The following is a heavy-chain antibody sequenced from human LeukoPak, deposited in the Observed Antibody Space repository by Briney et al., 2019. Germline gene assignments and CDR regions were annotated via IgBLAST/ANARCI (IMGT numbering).Heavy chain of an antibody. Sequence: GGSLRLSCAASGFTSSPDWMSWVRQGPGKGLEWLACIKRNGHEKYYADSVRGRFTIPRDDAGNSLHLQMNSLRVEDTALYYCAALDAPTLHAAYWGQGSLVTVSS. J-gene: IGHJ4*02. CDR3: AALDAPTLHAAY. D-gene: IGHD5-24*01. CDR2: IKRNGHEK. CDR1: GFTSSPDW. V-gene: IGHV3-7*01.